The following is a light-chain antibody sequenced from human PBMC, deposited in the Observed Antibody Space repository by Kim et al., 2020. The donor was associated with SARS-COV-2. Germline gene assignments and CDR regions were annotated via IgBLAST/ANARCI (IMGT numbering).Light chain of an antibody. J-gene: IGLJ1*01. V-gene: IGLV1-44*01. CDR3: ATWDDSLNRYV. Sequence: GQRGNIYCPGNDATVRSNTVKWYQQLPGTAPKLRIYCSKRQPSGVPDRFSGSTAGTSASLAISGLQSEDETDYYCATWDDSLNRYVFGTGTKVTVL. CDR1: DATVRSNT. CDR2: CSK.